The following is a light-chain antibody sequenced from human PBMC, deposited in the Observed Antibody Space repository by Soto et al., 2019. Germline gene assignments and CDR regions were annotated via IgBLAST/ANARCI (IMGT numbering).Light chain of an antibody. CDR3: QQYASSST. J-gene: IGKJ1*01. Sequence: EIMLTQSPGTLSLSPGEGVTLSCRASHSVSSNYLAWYQQKPGQAPRLLISGASSRSTGIPDRFSGSGSGTDFTLTISRLEPEDFAVYYCQQYASSSTFGQGTKVEIK. CDR1: HSVSSNY. CDR2: GAS. V-gene: IGKV3-20*01.